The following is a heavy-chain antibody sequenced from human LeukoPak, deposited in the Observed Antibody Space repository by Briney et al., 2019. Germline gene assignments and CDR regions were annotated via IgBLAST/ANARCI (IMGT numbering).Heavy chain of an antibody. Sequence: SETLSLTCAVYGGSFSGDFWSWLRQSPGKGLEWIGEIKHDGSTTYNPSLESRVTMSLDTSTNQISLEMTSVTAADTAVYYCARGREDFILVPGTKRKSYYMDVWGKGTTVTVSS. CDR2: IKHDGST. J-gene: IGHJ6*03. D-gene: IGHD2-2*01. CDR3: ARGREDFILVPGTKRKSYYMDV. CDR1: GGSFSGDF. V-gene: IGHV4-34*01.